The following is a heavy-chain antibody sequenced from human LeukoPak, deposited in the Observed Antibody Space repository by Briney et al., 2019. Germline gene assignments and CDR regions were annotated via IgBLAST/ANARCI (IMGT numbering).Heavy chain of an antibody. V-gene: IGHV2-5*01. CDR2: IYWNDDK. Sequence: SGPTLVNPTQTLTLTCTFSAFSLSTRGVGVGWIRQPPGKALEFLALIYWNDDKRYSPSLKSRLTITKDTSKNQVVLTMTNMDSVDTATYYCARRPTVIAIGNSDGFDPWGQGTLVTVSS. D-gene: IGHD4-11*01. CDR1: AFSLSTRGVG. CDR3: ARRPTVIAIGNSDGFDP. J-gene: IGHJ5*02.